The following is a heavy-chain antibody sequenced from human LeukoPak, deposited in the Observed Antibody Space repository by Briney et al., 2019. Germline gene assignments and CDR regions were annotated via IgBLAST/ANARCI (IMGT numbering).Heavy chain of an antibody. CDR1: GFTFSSYS. CDR2: ISSSSSYI. D-gene: IGHD1-26*01. CDR3: ARTRELLDAFDI. Sequence: PGGSLRLSCAASGFTFSSYSMNWVRQAPGKGLEWVSSISSSSSYIYYADSVKGRFTISRDNAKNSLYLQMNSLRAEDTAVYYCARTRELLDAFDISGQGTMVTVSS. V-gene: IGHV3-21*01. J-gene: IGHJ3*02.